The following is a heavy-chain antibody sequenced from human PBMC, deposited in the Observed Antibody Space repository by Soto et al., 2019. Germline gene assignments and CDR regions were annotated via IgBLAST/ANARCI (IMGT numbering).Heavy chain of an antibody. CDR3: ARDLAAGDH. D-gene: IGHD6-13*01. CDR2: INPTSGST. CDR1: GYTFTNYY. J-gene: IGHJ4*02. V-gene: IGHV1-46*01. Sequence: QVQLVQSGAEVMKPGASVKVSCKASGYTFTNYYIHWVRMAPGQGLKWMGIINPTSGSTNYAQKFQGRVPLTYDTSTTTVYMELSGLRSEDTSVLYCARDLAAGDHWGQGTLVNVSS.